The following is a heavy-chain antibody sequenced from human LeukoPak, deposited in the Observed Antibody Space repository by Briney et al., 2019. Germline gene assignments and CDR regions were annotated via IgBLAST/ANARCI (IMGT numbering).Heavy chain of an antibody. Sequence: GGSLRLSCAASGFTFSSYAMSWVRQAPGKGLEWVSAISGSGGSTYYADSVKGRFTISRDNSKNTLYLQMNSLRAEDTAVYYCAKLVVVIAMLRSRYFDYWGQGTLVTVSS. CDR2: ISGSGGST. V-gene: IGHV3-23*01. CDR3: AKLVVVIAMLRSRYFDY. D-gene: IGHD2-21*01. CDR1: GFTFSSYA. J-gene: IGHJ4*02.